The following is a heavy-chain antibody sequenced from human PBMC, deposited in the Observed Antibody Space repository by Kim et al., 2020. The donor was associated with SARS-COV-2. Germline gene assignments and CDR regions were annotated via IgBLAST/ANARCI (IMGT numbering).Heavy chain of an antibody. CDR1: GGSISSGGYY. Sequence: SETLSLTCTVSGGSISSGGYYWSWIRQHPGKGLEWIGYIYYIGSTYYNPSLKSRVTISVDTSKNQFSLKLSSVTAADTAVYYCAREKGSMVRGVHYGMDVWGQGTTVTVSS. CDR3: AREKGSMVRGVHYGMDV. D-gene: IGHD3-10*01. CDR2: IYYIGST. J-gene: IGHJ6*02. V-gene: IGHV4-31*03.